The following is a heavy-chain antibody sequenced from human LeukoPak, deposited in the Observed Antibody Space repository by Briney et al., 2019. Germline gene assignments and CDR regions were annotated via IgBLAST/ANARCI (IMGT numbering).Heavy chain of an antibody. CDR3: VRSVAGQGY. J-gene: IGHJ4*02. D-gene: IGHD6-19*01. Sequence: ASVKVSCKASGYTFSSFDLNWVRQATGQGLEWMGWIYPNSDTTVSAQKFQGRLTLTRNTSASTAYMELSSLTSDDTAVYYCVRSVAGQGYWGQGTLVTVSS. CDR2: IYPNSDTT. CDR1: GYTFSSFD. V-gene: IGHV1-8*01.